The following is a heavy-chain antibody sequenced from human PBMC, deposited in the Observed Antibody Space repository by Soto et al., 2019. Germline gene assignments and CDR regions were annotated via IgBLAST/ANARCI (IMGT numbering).Heavy chain of an antibody. Sequence: SETLALTCTASGGSVNSYYWSGIRQPPGKGLEWIGYIYYSGSTNYNPSLKSRVTISVDTSKNQFSLKLSSVTAADTAVYYCAREGVQGSGWSRIDYSGQGTLVTVSS. J-gene: IGHJ4*02. V-gene: IGHV4-59*02. CDR1: GGSVNSYY. CDR2: IYYSGST. D-gene: IGHD6-19*01. CDR3: AREGVQGSGWSRIDY.